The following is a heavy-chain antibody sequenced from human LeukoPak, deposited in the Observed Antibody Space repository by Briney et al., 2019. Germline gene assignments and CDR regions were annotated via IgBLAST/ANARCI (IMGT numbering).Heavy chain of an antibody. D-gene: IGHD1-26*01. Sequence: ASVKVSCKASGYTFTSYGISWVRQAPGQGLEWMGWISAYNGNTNYAQKLQGRVTMTTDTSTSTAYMELSSLRSEDTAVYYCARIPHNSGALRQAFDIWGQGTMVTVSS. CDR3: ARIPHNSGALRQAFDI. CDR2: ISAYNGNT. V-gene: IGHV1-18*01. CDR1: GYTFTSYG. J-gene: IGHJ3*02.